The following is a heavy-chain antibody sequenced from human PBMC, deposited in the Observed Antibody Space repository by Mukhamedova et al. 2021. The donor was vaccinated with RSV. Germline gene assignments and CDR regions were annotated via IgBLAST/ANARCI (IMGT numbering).Heavy chain of an antibody. V-gene: IGHV3-74*01. CDR2: INSDGSST. D-gene: IGHD3-22*01. Sequence: GKGLVWVSRINSDGSSTSYADSAKGRFTISRDNAKNTLYLQMNSLRAEDTAVYYCARDYYDSSGPPGYWGQGTLVTVSS. J-gene: IGHJ4*02. CDR3: ARDYYDSSGPPGY.